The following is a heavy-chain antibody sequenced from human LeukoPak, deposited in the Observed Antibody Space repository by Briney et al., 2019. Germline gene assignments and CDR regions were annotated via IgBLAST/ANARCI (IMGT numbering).Heavy chain of an antibody. Sequence: GGSLRLSCAASGFTFSSFSMIWVRQAPGKGLEWVSSTSSSSAYTFYAESGKGRFTISRDNAKNSLFLQMNSLRAEDTAMYYCAGGGGFLTDCWGQGTLVTVSS. CDR3: AGGGGFLTDC. CDR2: TSSSSAYT. D-gene: IGHD3-10*01. V-gene: IGHV3-21*04. J-gene: IGHJ4*02. CDR1: GFTFSSFS.